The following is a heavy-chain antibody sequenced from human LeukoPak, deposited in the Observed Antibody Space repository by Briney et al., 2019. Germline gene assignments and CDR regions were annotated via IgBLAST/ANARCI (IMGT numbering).Heavy chain of an antibody. D-gene: IGHD6-13*01. CDR2: IYYSGSA. Sequence: SETLSLTCTVSGGPISSYYWSWIRQPPGKGLEWIGYIYYSGSANYHPSLKSRVTIPVDTSKNRFSLRLSSVTAADTAVYYCARVTGYMVEDYFDYWGQGTLVTVSS. J-gene: IGHJ4*02. V-gene: IGHV4-59*01. CDR3: ARVTGYMVEDYFDY. CDR1: GGPISSYY.